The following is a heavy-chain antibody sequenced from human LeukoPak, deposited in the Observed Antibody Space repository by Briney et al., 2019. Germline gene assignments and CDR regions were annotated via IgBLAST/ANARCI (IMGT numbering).Heavy chain of an antibody. CDR1: GGSIRGYY. CDR3: ARDRLAAGVLDY. V-gene: IGHV4-59*01. CDR2: IYYSGST. J-gene: IGHJ4*02. D-gene: IGHD6-25*01. Sequence: SETLSLTCTVSGGSIRGYYWSWIRQPPGKGLEWIGYIYYSGSTNYNPSLKSRVTISVDTSKNQFSLKLSSVTAADTAVYYCARDRLAAGVLDYWGQGTLVTVSS.